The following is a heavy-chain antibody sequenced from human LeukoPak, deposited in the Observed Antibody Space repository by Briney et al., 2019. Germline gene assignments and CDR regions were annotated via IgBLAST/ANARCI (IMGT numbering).Heavy chain of an antibody. CDR3: ARDTAMEY. V-gene: IGHV3-7*01. CDR2: IKDDGSEQ. J-gene: IGHJ4*02. CDR1: GFTFSDHW. D-gene: IGHD5-18*01. Sequence: PGGSLRLSCVASGFTFSDHWMTWVRQAPQKGLEWVAKIKDDGSEQWIADSVKGRFTISRDNAKNSLYLQMNSLRAEDTAVYYCARDTAMEYWGQGTLVTVSS.